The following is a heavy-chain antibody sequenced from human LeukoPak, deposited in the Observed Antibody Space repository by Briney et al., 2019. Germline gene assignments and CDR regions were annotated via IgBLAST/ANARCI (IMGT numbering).Heavy chain of an antibody. V-gene: IGHV3-23*01. D-gene: IGHD3-10*01. CDR3: AKENAVWFGFFDD. J-gene: IGHJ4*02. Sequence: GGSLRLSCAASGFTFSSYAMSWVRQAPGKGLERVSSISGSGGSTYYADSVKGRFTISRDNSKNTLYLQMNSVRAEDTAVYYCAKENAVWFGFFDDWDQGTLVTVSS. CDR2: ISGSGGST. CDR1: GFTFSSYA.